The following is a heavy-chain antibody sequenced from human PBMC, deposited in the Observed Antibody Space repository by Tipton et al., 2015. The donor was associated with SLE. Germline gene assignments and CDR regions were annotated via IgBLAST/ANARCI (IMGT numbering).Heavy chain of an antibody. CDR2: VNPNSGNT. V-gene: IGHV1-8*01. Sequence: QLVQSGAEVKKPGASVKVSCKASGYSFTTYDINWVRQAPGQGLEWMGWVNPNSGNTGYAQRFQGRVTMTRDTSISTAYMELSSLRSEDTAVYYCARVRRSGGVCPSLGYWGQGTLVTVSS. CDR1: GYSFTTYD. D-gene: IGHD2-8*02. J-gene: IGHJ4*02. CDR3: ARVRRSGGVCPSLGY.